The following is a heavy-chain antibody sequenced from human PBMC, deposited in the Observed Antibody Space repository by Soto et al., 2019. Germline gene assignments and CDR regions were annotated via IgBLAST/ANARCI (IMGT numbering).Heavy chain of an antibody. V-gene: IGHV4-59*02. CDR2: IYLSGST. CDR3: ARGVLRYYYYGMDV. CDR1: GDSVSSYY. J-gene: IGHJ6*02. Sequence: TGTPSLTCSVSGDSVSSYYWSWIRQPPGKGLEWIGYIYLSGSTSYNPSLKSRVSISLHTSRNQFSLKLSSVTAADTAVYYCARGVLRYYYYGMDVWGQGTTVTVSS.